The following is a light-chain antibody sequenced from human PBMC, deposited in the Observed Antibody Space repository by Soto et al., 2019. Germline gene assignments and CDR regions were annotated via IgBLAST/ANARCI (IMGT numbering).Light chain of an antibody. CDR3: QQFGVSPT. V-gene: IGKV3-20*01. CDR2: GAS. Sequence: EIVLTQSPGTLSLSPGERATLSCRASQTITPTFLAWYQQKPGQAPWLLIYGASSRATDIPDRFSGSGSGTDFTLTISKLEPEDFAVYYCQQFGVSPTFGGGTKVEIK. J-gene: IGKJ4*01. CDR1: QTITPTF.